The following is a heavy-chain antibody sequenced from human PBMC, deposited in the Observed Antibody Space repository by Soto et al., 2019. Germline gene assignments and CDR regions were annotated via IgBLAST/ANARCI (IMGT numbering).Heavy chain of an antibody. V-gene: IGHV3-23*01. Sequence: PGGSLRLSCALSGFTFSSYAMSWVSQAPGRGLEWVSGISSDGISTYYADSVNGRFTVSRDNSNTTMYLQMNSLRAEDTAVYYCAKHDLCYYDSGGYFPDYWGQGTLVAVSS. CDR1: GFTFSSYA. J-gene: IGHJ4*02. CDR2: ISSDGIST. CDR3: AKHDLCYYDSGGYFPDY. D-gene: IGHD3-22*01.